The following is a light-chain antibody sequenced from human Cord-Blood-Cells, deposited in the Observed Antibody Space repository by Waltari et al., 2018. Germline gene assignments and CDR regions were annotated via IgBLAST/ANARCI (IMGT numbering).Light chain of an antibody. Sequence: QSALTQPASVSGSPGQSITISCTGTSSDVGSYNLVSWYQQHPGKAPHLIIDEGSKRPSGVSDRFSASKSGNTASLTISGLQAEDEADYYCCSYAGSSTVFGTGTKVTVL. V-gene: IGLV2-23*03. CDR1: SSDVGSYNL. J-gene: IGLJ1*01. CDR2: EGS. CDR3: CSYAGSSTV.